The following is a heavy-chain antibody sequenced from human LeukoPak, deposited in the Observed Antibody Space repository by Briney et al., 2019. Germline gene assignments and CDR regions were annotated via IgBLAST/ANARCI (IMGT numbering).Heavy chain of an antibody. CDR3: ATLLTTVTPFDY. Sequence: GESLKISCKGSGYTFTNYWIGWGRQMPGKGLEWMGVIYPGDSDTRYSPSFQGEVTISADKSINTAYLQWSSLKASDTAMYYCATLLTTVTPFDYWGQGTLVTVSS. J-gene: IGHJ4*02. CDR1: GYTFTNYW. V-gene: IGHV5-51*01. CDR2: IYPGDSDT. D-gene: IGHD4-17*01.